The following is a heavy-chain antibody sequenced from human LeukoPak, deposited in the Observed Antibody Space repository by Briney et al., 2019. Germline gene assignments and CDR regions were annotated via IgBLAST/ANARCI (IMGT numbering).Heavy chain of an antibody. J-gene: IGHJ5*02. Sequence: PSETLSLTCSVSGVSISNYYWSWIRQSAGKGLEWIERVSINGGSNYNPSLTSRVSMSIDTSKSQFSLKLTSVTAADTAVYYCARGPLMSAGGGVDPWGQGTLVAVSS. CDR1: GVSISNYY. CDR3: ARGPLMSAGGGVDP. V-gene: IGHV4-4*07. CDR2: VSINGGS. D-gene: IGHD6-13*01.